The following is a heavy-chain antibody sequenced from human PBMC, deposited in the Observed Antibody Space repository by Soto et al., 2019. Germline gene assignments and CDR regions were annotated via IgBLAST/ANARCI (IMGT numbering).Heavy chain of an antibody. D-gene: IGHD3-16*01. CDR2: MNPGSGDT. Sequence: ASVQVSCKASGYSFTNNDVSWVRQATGQGLEWMGWMNPGSGDTGYAQKLQGRVTMTRDISIATAYMELSSLRSDDTAIYYCARMATFGSLNWFDPWGQGTLVTVAS. J-gene: IGHJ5*02. CDR3: ARMATFGSLNWFDP. V-gene: IGHV1-8*01. CDR1: GYSFTNND.